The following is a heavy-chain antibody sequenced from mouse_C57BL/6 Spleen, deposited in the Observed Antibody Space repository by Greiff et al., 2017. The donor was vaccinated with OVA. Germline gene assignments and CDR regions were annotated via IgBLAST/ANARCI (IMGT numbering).Heavy chain of an antibody. D-gene: IGHD3-2*02. CDR1: GFTFSDYG. J-gene: IGHJ2*01. CDR3: ARGRDSSDYFDY. V-gene: IGHV5-17*01. Sequence: DVKLVESGGGLVKPGGSLKLSCAASGFTFSDYGMHWVRQAPEKGLEWVAYISSGSSTIYYADTVKGRFTISRDNAKNTLFLQMTSLRSEDTAMYYCARGRDSSDYFDYWGQGTTLTVSS. CDR2: ISSGSSTI.